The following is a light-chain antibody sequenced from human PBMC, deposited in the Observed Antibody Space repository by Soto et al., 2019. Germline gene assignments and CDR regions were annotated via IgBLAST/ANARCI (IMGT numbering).Light chain of an antibody. J-gene: IGKJ5*01. CDR3: QQRSNWPT. CDR1: QSVRSH. Sequence: EILMTQYPATLSVSPGERATLSCRASQSVRSHFAWYKQKSGQAPRLLIYDASKRATGIPARLSGSGSGTEFTLTISSIAPEDFAVYYCQQRSNWPTFGQGTRLEIK. CDR2: DAS. V-gene: IGKV3-11*01.